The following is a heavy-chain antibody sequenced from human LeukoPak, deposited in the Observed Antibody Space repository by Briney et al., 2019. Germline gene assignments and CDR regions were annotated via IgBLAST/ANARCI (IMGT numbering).Heavy chain of an antibody. Sequence: GGSLRLSCAASGFTFSSYWMSWVRQAPGKGLEWVANINQDGSEKYYVASVKGRFTISRDNAKNSLYLQLNSLRVEDTAVYYCASRIVGTPDYFDYWGQGTLVTVSS. V-gene: IGHV3-7*01. CDR2: INQDGSEK. J-gene: IGHJ4*02. CDR3: ASRIVGTPDYFDY. D-gene: IGHD1-26*01. CDR1: GFTFSSYW.